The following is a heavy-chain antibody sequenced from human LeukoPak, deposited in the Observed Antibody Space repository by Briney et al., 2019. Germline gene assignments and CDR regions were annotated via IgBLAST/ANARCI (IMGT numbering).Heavy chain of an antibody. J-gene: IGHJ4*02. CDR1: GFTFSSYS. CDR2: ISSSSSYI. D-gene: IGHD3-22*01. CDR3: ARDSSGYYGLLGY. V-gene: IGHV3-21*01. Sequence: GGSLSLSCAASGFTFSSYSMNWVRQPPGKGLEWVASISSSSSYIYYADSVKGRFTSSRDNAKNSRYLQMNSLRAEDTAVYYCARDSSGYYGLLGYCGEGTLVTVS.